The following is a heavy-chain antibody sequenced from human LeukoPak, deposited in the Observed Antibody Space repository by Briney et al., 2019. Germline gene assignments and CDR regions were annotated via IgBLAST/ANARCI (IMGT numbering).Heavy chain of an antibody. Sequence: PGGSLRLSCAASGFTFSDYYISWIRQAPGKGLEWVGRIKSKTDAGTTDYAAPVKGRFTISRDDSADTLYLQMDSLKSEDTAVYYCTTGDSGYQFDYWGQGTLVTVSS. J-gene: IGHJ4*02. CDR1: GFTFSDYY. V-gene: IGHV3-15*01. D-gene: IGHD5-12*01. CDR3: TTGDSGYQFDY. CDR2: IKSKTDAGTT.